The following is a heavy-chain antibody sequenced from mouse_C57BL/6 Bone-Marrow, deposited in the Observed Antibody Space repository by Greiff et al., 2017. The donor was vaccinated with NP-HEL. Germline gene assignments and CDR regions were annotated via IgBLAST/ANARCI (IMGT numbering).Heavy chain of an antibody. CDR1: GYTFTDYN. CDR3: ARGETLWYFDV. Sequence: VQLQQSGPELVKPGASVKMSCKASGYTFTDYNMHWVKQSHGKSLEWIGYINPNNGGTSYNQKFKGKATLTVNTSSSTAYMELRSLTSEDSAVYYCARGETLWYFDVWGTGTTVTVSS. V-gene: IGHV1-22*01. CDR2: INPNNGGT. J-gene: IGHJ1*03.